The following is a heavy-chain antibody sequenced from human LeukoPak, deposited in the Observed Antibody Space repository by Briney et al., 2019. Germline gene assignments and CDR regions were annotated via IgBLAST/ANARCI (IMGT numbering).Heavy chain of an antibody. CDR3: AKGAEQWLVLNLIDY. V-gene: IGHV3-23*01. D-gene: IGHD6-19*01. CDR1: GFTFSSYG. J-gene: IGHJ4*02. Sequence: GGTLRLSCAASGFTFSSYGTSWVRQAPGKGLEWVSAISGSGGSTYYADSVKGRFTISRDNSKNTLYLQMNSLRAEDTAVYYCAKGAEQWLVLNLIDYWGQGTLVTVSS. CDR2: ISGSGGST.